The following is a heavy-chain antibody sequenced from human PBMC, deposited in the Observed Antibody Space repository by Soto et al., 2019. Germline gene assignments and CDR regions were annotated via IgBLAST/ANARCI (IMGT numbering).Heavy chain of an antibody. Sequence: GASVKVSCKASGYTFTSYYMHWVRQAPGQGLEWMGIINPSGGSTSYAQKFQDRVTMTRDTSTSTVYMELSSLRSEDTAVYYCARENTDYNWNYGGPRSIMAVWGQGTTVTVS. J-gene: IGHJ6*01. CDR3: ARENTDYNWNYGGPRSIMAV. V-gene: IGHV1-46*01. CDR2: INPSGGST. D-gene: IGHD1-7*01. CDR1: GYTFTSYY.